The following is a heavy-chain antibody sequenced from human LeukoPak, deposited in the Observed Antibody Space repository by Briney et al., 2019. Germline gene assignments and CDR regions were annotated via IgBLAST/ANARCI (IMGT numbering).Heavy chain of an antibody. Sequence: SQTLSLTCAVSGGSISSGGYYWSWIRQHPGKGLEWIGYIYYSGSTYYNPSLKSRVTISVDTSKNQFSLKLSSVTAADTAVYYCARRAAADTNYYYYYMDVWGKGTTVTVSS. CDR1: GGSISSGGYY. J-gene: IGHJ6*03. CDR3: ARRAAADTNYYYYYMDV. V-gene: IGHV4-31*11. CDR2: IYYSGST. D-gene: IGHD6-13*01.